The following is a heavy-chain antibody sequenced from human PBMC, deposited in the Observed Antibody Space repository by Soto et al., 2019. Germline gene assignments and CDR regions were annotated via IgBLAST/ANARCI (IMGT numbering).Heavy chain of an antibody. D-gene: IGHD2-21*01. CDR3: SRIATSGTLDWFDP. V-gene: IGHV1-8*01. Sequence: QVQLVQSGAEVKKPGASVKVSCQASGYAFSNNDISCVRQGTGKGLAWMGWMNPNSGNGGYAPKFQGRVTMTRDTSTRTAYLELSSVTSDATAIYYFSRIATSGTLDWFDPWGQGTLVTVS. CDR1: GYAFSNND. CDR2: MNPNSGNG. J-gene: IGHJ5*02.